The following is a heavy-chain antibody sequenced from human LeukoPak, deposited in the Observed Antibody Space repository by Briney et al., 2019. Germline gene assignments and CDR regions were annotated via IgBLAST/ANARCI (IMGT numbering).Heavy chain of an antibody. CDR2: ISAYNGNT. CDR1: GYTFTGYY. CDR3: ARRSMVRGLGYYGMDV. J-gene: IGHJ6*04. D-gene: IGHD3-10*01. Sequence: GASVKVSCKASGYTFTGYYMRWVRQAPGQGLEWMGWISAYNGNTNYAQKLQGRVTMTTDTSTSTAYMELRSLRSDDTAVYYCARRSMVRGLGYYGMDVWGKGTTVTVSS. V-gene: IGHV1-18*04.